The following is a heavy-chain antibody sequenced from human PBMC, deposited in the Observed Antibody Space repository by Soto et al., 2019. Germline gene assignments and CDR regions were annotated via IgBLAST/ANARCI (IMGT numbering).Heavy chain of an antibody. Sequence: GGAPRLSRAAPGFTFRTSWMHWVRQAPGKGLVWVSRIKSDGSYTTYADSVKGRFTISRDNAKNTLYLQMNSLRAEDTAVYYCATPGSGYFVNWGQGTLVTVSS. CDR1: GFTFRTSW. CDR3: ATPGSGYFVN. J-gene: IGHJ4*02. CDR2: IKSDGSYT. D-gene: IGHD3-22*01. V-gene: IGHV3-74*01.